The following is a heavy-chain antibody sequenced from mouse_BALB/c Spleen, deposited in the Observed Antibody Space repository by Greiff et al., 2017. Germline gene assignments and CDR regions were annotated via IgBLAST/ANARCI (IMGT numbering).Heavy chain of an antibody. CDR3: ARSDTTVVAGDFDY. D-gene: IGHD1-1*01. CDR1: GYTFTSYW. J-gene: IGHJ2*01. Sequence: VQLQQPGSELVRPGASVKLSCKASGYTFTSYWMHWVKQRHGQGLEWIGRIDPYDSETHYNQKFKDKAILTVDKSSSTAYMQLSSLTSEDSAVYYCARSDTTVVAGDFDYWGQGTTLTVSS. CDR2: IDPYDSET. V-gene: IGHV1-52*01.